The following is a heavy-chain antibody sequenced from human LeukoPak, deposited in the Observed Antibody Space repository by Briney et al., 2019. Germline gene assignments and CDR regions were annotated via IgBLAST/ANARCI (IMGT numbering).Heavy chain of an antibody. D-gene: IGHD5-12*01. CDR2: IYYSGST. CDR3: ARHSDSGYYSFDC. Sequence: SETLSLTCTVSGGSISSYYWSWIRQPPGKRLDWLGFIYYSGSTNYNPSLKSRVTISVDTSKNQFSLNLSSVTAADTAVYYCARHSDSGYYSFDCWGQGTLVTVSS. J-gene: IGHJ4*02. V-gene: IGHV4-59*08. CDR1: GGSISSYY.